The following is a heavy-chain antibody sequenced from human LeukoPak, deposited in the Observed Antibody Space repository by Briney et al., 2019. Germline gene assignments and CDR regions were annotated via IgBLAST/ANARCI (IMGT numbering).Heavy chain of an antibody. V-gene: IGHV3-74*01. CDR3: AKDRVTRFGPQSIDY. Sequence: QTGGSLRLSCAASGFTFSSYWMHWVRPAPGKGLVWVSRINSDGSSTSYADSVKGRFTISRDNAKNTLYLQMNSLRAEDTAVYYCAKDRVTRFGPQSIDYWGQGTLVTVSS. J-gene: IGHJ4*02. D-gene: IGHD3-10*01. CDR2: INSDGSST. CDR1: GFTFSSYW.